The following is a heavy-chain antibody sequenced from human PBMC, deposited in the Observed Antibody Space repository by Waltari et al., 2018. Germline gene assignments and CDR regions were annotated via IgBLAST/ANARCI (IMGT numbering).Heavy chain of an antibody. CDR3: ARRTASGPYVPSHWYFDL. CDR1: GTSISSYH. CDR2: IYYRGSA. Sequence: QVQLQESGPGLVKPSETLSLTCTVSGTSISSYHWSWTRQPPGKGLEWLGYIYYRGSANSNPSLESRVTLSVNTSKNQSSLRLQPVAAADTAVYYCARRTASGPYVPSHWYFDLWGRGNLVTVSS. D-gene: IGHD2-21*02. J-gene: IGHJ2*01. V-gene: IGHV4-59*01.